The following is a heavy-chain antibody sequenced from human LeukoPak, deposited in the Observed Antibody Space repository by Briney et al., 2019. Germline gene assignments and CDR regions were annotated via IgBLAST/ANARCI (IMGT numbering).Heavy chain of an antibody. J-gene: IGHJ5*02. CDR2: INHSGIT. Sequence: PSETLSLTCAVYGGSFSGYHWSWIRQPPGKGLEWIGTINHSGITNYNPSLKSRATISVDTSKNQFFLKLSSVTAADTAVYYCARLARSYDILTGYSDYNWFDPWGQGTLVTVSS. CDR3: ARLARSYDILTGYSDYNWFDP. CDR1: GGSFSGYH. V-gene: IGHV4-34*01. D-gene: IGHD3-9*01.